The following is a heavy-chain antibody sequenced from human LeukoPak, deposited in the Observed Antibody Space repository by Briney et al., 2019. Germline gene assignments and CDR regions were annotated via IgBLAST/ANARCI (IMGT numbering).Heavy chain of an antibody. Sequence: GGSLRLSCAASGFTFDDYAMHWVRQVPGKGLEWVSLISWDGGSTYYADSVKGRFTISRDNSKSSLYLQMNTLRPEDTALYYCAKGFRATTFSIDYWGQGTLVTVSS. CDR1: GFTFDDYA. CDR2: ISWDGGST. V-gene: IGHV3-43D*03. D-gene: IGHD2/OR15-2a*01. J-gene: IGHJ4*02. CDR3: AKGFRATTFSIDY.